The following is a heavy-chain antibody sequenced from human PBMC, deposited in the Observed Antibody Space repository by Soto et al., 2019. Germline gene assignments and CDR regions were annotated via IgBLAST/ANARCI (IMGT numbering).Heavy chain of an antibody. CDR3: AGGNALDV. J-gene: IGHJ6*02. V-gene: IGHV3-7*01. CDR2: IHRDEIEK. Sequence: GGTLRLSCAASTFPFSTYWMTWVRQAPGKGLEWVANIHRDEIEKYYMDSVKGRFTISRDNAKNSLYLQMTSLRAEDTAVYYCAGGNALDVWGQGTTVTVSS. CDR1: TFPFSTYW.